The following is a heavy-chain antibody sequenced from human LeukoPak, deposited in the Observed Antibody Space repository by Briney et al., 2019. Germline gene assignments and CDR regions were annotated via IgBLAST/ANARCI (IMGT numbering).Heavy chain of an antibody. J-gene: IGHJ4*02. CDR1: GLTFSSYS. CDR2: ISSSSSTI. V-gene: IGHV3-48*04. Sequence: PGGSLRLSCAASGLTFSSYSMNWVRQAPGKGLEWVSYISSSSSTIYYADSVKGRFTISRDNADNSLYLQMNSLRAEDTALYYCARDARQRSDYWGLGTLVTVSS. D-gene: IGHD6-25*01. CDR3: ARDARQRSDY.